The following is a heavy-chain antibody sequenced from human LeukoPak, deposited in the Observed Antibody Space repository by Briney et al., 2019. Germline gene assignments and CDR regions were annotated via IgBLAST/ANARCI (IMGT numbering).Heavy chain of an antibody. Sequence: PGGSLRLSCAASGFTFSSHSMNWVRQAPGKGLEWVSSISSSSSYIYYADSVKGRFTISRDNAKNSLYLQMNSLRAEDTAVYYCARDEDDSSGYFRGSDYWGQGTLVTVSS. CDR1: GFTFSSHS. J-gene: IGHJ4*02. CDR3: ARDEDDSSGYFRGSDY. V-gene: IGHV3-21*01. CDR2: ISSSSSYI. D-gene: IGHD3-22*01.